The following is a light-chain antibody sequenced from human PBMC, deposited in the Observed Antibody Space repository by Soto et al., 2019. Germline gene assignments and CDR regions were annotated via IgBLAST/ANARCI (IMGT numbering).Light chain of an antibody. J-gene: IGKJ1*01. CDR3: GQFVSSPPRT. Sequence: EIALTQSPGTLSLSPGEKATLSCRASQSVSSAFLAWYQQKPGQAPRLLIYGVSNRATGIPDRFSGSGSGTDFILTISRLEPEDFALYYCGQFVSSPPRTFGQGTKVDIK. CDR2: GVS. V-gene: IGKV3-20*01. CDR1: QSVSSAF.